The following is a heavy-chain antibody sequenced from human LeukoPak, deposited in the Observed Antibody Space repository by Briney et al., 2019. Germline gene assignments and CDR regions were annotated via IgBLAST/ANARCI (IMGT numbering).Heavy chain of an antibody. CDR2: INPNNGDT. CDR3: AIGIHSFCLFGKVIY. Sequence: GASVKVSCTASGYTFSRYEILWVRQAPGQGFEWMGWINPNNGDTNYAQKFQGRVTMTRDTSVSTAFMELSTLKADDAAVYYCAIGIHSFCLFGKVIYWGQGTLLTVSS. D-gene: IGHD3-3*01. V-gene: IGHV1-2*02. CDR1: GYTFSRYE. J-gene: IGHJ4*02.